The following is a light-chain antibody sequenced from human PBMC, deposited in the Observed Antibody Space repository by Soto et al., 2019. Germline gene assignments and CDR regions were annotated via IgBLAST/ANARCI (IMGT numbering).Light chain of an antibody. J-gene: IGKJ1*01. CDR3: QQYKSPPWT. CDR2: KAS. V-gene: IGKV1-5*03. Sequence: DIQMTQSPPTLSASVGDRVTISCRASESITNRLAWYQHKPGKAPKLLIYKASSLESGVPSRFSGSGSGTEFTLTISSLQPDDFATYYCQQYKSPPWTFGQGTKVDIK. CDR1: ESITNR.